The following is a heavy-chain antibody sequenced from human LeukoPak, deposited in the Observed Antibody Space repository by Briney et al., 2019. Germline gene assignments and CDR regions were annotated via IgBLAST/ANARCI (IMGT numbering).Heavy chain of an antibody. D-gene: IGHD2-15*01. Sequence: HPSETLSLTCTVSGGSISSYYWSWIRQPAGKGLEWIGRIYTSGSTGYNPSLKSRVTMSVDTSKNQFSLKLSSVTAADTAVYYCARVDLRAAHFDYWGQGTLVTVSS. J-gene: IGHJ4*02. V-gene: IGHV4-4*07. CDR1: GGSISSYY. CDR2: IYTSGST. CDR3: ARVDLRAAHFDY.